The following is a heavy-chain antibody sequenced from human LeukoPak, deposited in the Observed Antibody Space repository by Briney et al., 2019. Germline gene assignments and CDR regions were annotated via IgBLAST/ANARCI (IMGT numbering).Heavy chain of an antibody. J-gene: IGHJ4*02. CDR3: AKEGCSITSCSYFDY. CDR2: ISGSGGST. CDR1: GSTFSSYA. D-gene: IGHD2-2*01. Sequence: PGGSLRLSCAASGSTFSSYAMTWVRQAPGKGLEWVSTISGSGGSTYYADSVKGRFTISRDNSKNTLYLQMNSLRAEDTAVYFCAKEGCSITSCSYFDYWGQGTLVTVSS. V-gene: IGHV3-23*01.